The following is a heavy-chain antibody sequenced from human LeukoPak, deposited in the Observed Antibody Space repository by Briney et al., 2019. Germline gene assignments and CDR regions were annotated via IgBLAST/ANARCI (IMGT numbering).Heavy chain of an antibody. CDR1: GYTFTGYY. CDR3: ARWHIVVVTAPTDAEYFQH. CDR2: INPNSGGT. Sequence: GASVKVSCKASGYTFTGYYMHWVRQAPGQGLEGMGWINPNSGGTNYAQKFQGRVTMTRDTSISTAYMELSRLRSDDTAVYYCARWHIVVVTAPTDAEYFQHWGQGTLVTVSS. V-gene: IGHV1-2*02. D-gene: IGHD2-21*02. J-gene: IGHJ1*01.